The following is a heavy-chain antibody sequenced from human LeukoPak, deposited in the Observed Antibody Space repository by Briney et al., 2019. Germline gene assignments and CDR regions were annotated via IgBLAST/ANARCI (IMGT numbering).Heavy chain of an antibody. J-gene: IGHJ3*02. D-gene: IGHD3-10*01. Sequence: PGGSLRLSCVVSGFTFNNYGMNWVRQAPGKGLDWVSYISASRNSISYADSVKGRFTISRDSFKNTLYLQMNSLRPEDTAVYYCAKEGDYYGSGSYRDGFDIWGQGTRATVSS. V-gene: IGHV3-48*01. CDR2: ISASRNSI. CDR1: GFTFNNYG. CDR3: AKEGDYYGSGSYRDGFDI.